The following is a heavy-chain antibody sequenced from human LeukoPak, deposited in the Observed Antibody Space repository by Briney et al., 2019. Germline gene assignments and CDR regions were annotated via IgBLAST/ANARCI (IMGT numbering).Heavy chain of an antibody. Sequence: GGSLRLSCAASGFIFSTTWMNWVRQAPGKGLEWVASINPDGAVKYHAHSLKGRFTISRDNAENSLYLQMNSLRAEDTALYYCAKDQRWESPHYLDSWGQGTLVTVSS. V-gene: IGHV3-7*03. CDR3: AKDQRWESPHYLDS. D-gene: IGHD1-26*01. CDR2: INPDGAVK. J-gene: IGHJ4*02. CDR1: GFIFSTTW.